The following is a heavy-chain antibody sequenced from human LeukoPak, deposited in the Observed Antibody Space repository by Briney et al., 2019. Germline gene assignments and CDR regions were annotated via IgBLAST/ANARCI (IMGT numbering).Heavy chain of an antibody. CDR3: ARAGTTLYYDFWSGQGGWFDP. Sequence: SQTLSLTFAISGDSVFSNSAAWNWIRQSPSRGVEGLGRKYYRSKWYNEYAVSVKSRITINPDTFKNQFSLQLNSVTPEDTAVYYCARAGTTLYYDFWSGQGGWFDPWGQGTLVTVSS. D-gene: IGHD3-3*01. J-gene: IGHJ5*02. CDR1: GDSVFSNSAA. CDR2: KYYRSKWYN. V-gene: IGHV6-1*01.